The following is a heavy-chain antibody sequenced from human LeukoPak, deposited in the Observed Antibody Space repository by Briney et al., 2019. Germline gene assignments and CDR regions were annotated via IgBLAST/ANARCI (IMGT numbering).Heavy chain of an antibody. CDR1: GGSLSSYY. CDR2: IYSRGLTRGST. Sequence: SETLSLTCTVSGGSLSSYYWSWIRQPPGKGLEWIGYIYSRGLTRGSTNYNPSLKSRVTISVDTSKNQFSLKLNSVTSADTAVYYCARDQEYGGSYYRYFDFWGQGALVTVSS. J-gene: IGHJ4*02. D-gene: IGHD1-26*01. V-gene: IGHV4-59*01. CDR3: ARDQEYGGSYYRYFDF.